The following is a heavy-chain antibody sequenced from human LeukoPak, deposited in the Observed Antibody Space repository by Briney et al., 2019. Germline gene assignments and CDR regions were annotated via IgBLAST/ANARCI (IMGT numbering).Heavy chain of an antibody. J-gene: IGHJ4*02. CDR2: IWNDGSNK. Sequence: GRSLRLSCAASGFTFSVYGMHWVRQAPGKGLEWVAVIWNDGSNKYYADSVKGRFTISRDNSKNTLYLQMNSLRAEDTAVYSCARASGPFDYWGQGTLVTVSS. V-gene: IGHV3-33*01. D-gene: IGHD3-10*01. CDR1: GFTFSVYG. CDR3: ARASGPFDY.